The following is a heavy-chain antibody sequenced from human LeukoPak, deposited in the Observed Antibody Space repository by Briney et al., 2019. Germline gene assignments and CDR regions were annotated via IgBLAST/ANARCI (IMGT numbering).Heavy chain of an antibody. CDR2: ISWDGGST. J-gene: IGHJ6*03. V-gene: IGHV3-43D*03. CDR3: AKDGAADRNYYYYMDV. Sequence: GGSLRLSCAASGFTFDDYAMHWVRQAPGKGLEWVSLISWDGGSTYYADSVKGRFTISRDNSKNSLYLQMNSLRAEDTALYYCAKDGAADRNYYYYMDVWGKGTTVTVSS. CDR1: GFTFDDYA. D-gene: IGHD6-13*01.